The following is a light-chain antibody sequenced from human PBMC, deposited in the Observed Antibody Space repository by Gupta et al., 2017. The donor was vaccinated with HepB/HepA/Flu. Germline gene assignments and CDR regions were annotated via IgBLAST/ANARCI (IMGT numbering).Light chain of an antibody. V-gene: IGLV3-19*01. Sequence: SSELTQDPAVSVALGQTDRITCQGDRRRSFYASWYQQKPGQAPVLVLYGKNNRPSGIPYRFSGSSSGSTASLTITGAQAEDEADYYCNSRDSSGNRLVVCGVTKLTVL. CDR1: RRRSFY. CDR3: NSRDSSGNRLV. CDR2: GKN. J-gene: IGLJ2*01.